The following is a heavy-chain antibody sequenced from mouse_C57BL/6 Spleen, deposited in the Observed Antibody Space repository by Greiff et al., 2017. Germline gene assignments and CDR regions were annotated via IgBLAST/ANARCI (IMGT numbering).Heavy chain of an antibody. J-gene: IGHJ2*01. V-gene: IGHV1-52*01. CDR3: ASDSSGYADY. CDR2: IDPSDSET. D-gene: IGHD3-2*02. CDR1: GFTFTSYW. Sequence: QVQLQQPGAELVRPGSSVKLSCTASGFTFTSYWMHWVKQNPIQGLEWIGNIDPSDSETPYNQKFKDKATLTVDKSSSTAYMQLSSLTSEDSAVYYCASDSSGYADYWGQGTTLTVSS.